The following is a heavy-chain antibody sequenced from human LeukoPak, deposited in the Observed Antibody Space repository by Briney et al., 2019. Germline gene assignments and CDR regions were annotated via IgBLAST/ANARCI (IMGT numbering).Heavy chain of an antibody. CDR2: ISGSGGST. CDR3: AKVDAEPPIRYFDWLFLDY. CDR1: GFTFSSYS. D-gene: IGHD3-9*01. V-gene: IGHV3-23*01. Sequence: GGSLRLSCAASGFTFSSYSMSWVSLAPGKGLEWVSAISGSGGSTYYADSVKGRFTISRDNSKNTLYLQMNSLRAEDTAVYYCAKVDAEPPIRYFDWLFLDYWGQGTLVTVSS. J-gene: IGHJ4*02.